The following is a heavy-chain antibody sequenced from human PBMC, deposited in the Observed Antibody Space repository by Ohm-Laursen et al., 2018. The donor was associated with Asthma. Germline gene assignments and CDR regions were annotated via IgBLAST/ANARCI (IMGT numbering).Heavy chain of an antibody. CDR1: GFTFSSYG. CDR2: ISYDGSNK. J-gene: IGHJ6*02. V-gene: IGHV3-30*03. CDR3: ARDIGGLFSYYYYGMDV. D-gene: IGHD3-10*01. Sequence: SLRLSCSASGFTFSSYGMHWVRQAPGKGLEWVAVISYDGSNKYYADSVKGRFTISRDNSKNTLYLQMNSLRAEDTAVYYCARDIGGLFSYYYYGMDVWGQGTTVTVSS.